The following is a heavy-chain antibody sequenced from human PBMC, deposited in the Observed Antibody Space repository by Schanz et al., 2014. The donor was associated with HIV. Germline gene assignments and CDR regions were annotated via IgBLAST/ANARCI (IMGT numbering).Heavy chain of an antibody. Sequence: QVQLVQSGAEVKTPGSSVKVSCKASGGTFSNYAISWLRQAPGQGLEWMGSFLPIFGTTTYAQTFQNRVTITADDSTGTAYMELSSLRSDDTAVYFCASGNFGWQQKSPYYFDSWGQGTLVTVSS. CDR2: FLPIFGTT. CDR1: GGTFSNYA. V-gene: IGHV1-69*18. CDR3: ASGNFGWQQKSPYYFDS. D-gene: IGHD3-10*01. J-gene: IGHJ4*02.